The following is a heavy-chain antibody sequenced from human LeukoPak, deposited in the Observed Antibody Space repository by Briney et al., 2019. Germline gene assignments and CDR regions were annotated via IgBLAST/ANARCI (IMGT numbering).Heavy chain of an antibody. CDR2: IYYSGST. Sequence: SETLSLTCTVSGGSVSSGSYYWSGIRQPPGKGLEWIGYIYYSGSTNYNSSLESRVTISVDTSKNQFSLKLSSVTAADTAVYYCARDRSSGDWYWYIDLWGRGTLVTVS. D-gene: IGHD2-21*02. CDR1: GGSVSSGSYY. J-gene: IGHJ2*01. CDR3: ARDRSSGDWYWYIDL. V-gene: IGHV4-61*01.